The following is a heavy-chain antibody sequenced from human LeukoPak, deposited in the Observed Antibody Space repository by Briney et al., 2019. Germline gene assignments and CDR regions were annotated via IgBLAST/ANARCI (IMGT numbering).Heavy chain of an antibody. CDR3: TTDTGGYSSSWSFDY. V-gene: IGHV3-15*01. J-gene: IGHJ4*02. CDR2: IKSKTDGGTT. Sequence: PGGSLRLSCAASGFTFNNAWMSWVRQAPGKGLEWVGRIKSKTDGGTTDYAATVKGRFTISRDDSKNKLYLQMNSLKTEDTAVYYCTTDTGGYSSSWSFDYWGQGTLVTVSS. CDR1: GFTFNNAW. D-gene: IGHD6-13*01.